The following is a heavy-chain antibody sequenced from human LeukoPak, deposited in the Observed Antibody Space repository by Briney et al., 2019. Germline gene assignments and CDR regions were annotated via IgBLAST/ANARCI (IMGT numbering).Heavy chain of an antibody. Sequence: ASVKVSCKASGYTFTGYYMHWVRQAPGQGLEWMGWINPNSGGTNYAQKFQGRVTMTRDTSISTAYMELSRLRSDDTAVYYCARTPPPHYYGWGSFVYYYYMDVGGKGTRVTVPS. D-gene: IGHD3-10*01. CDR3: ARTPPPHYYGWGSFVYYYYMDV. CDR1: GYTFTGYY. J-gene: IGHJ6*03. CDR2: INPNSGGT. V-gene: IGHV1-2*02.